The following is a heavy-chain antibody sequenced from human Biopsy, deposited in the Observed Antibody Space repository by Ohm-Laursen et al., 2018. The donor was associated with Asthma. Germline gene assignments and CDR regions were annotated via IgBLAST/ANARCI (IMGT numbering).Heavy chain of an antibody. D-gene: IGHD3-9*01. CDR2: INAANGNT. J-gene: IGHJ3*02. CDR3: ARTYFDFLTGQVHDAFAM. CDR1: GYTFINYA. V-gene: IGHV1-3*01. Sequence: GASVKVSCKASGYTFINYAIHWVRQAPGHSLEWMGWINAANGNTKYSQKFQGRLTISRDTSASTAYMDLSSLRSKDTAVYYCARTYFDFLTGQVHDAFAMWGQGTMVTVSS.